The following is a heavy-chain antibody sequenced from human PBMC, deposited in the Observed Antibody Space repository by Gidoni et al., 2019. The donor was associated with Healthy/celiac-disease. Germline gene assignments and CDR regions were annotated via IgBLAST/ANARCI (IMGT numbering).Heavy chain of an antibody. J-gene: IGHJ3*02. V-gene: IGHV4-61*02. CDR2: IYTSGST. D-gene: IGHD3-22*01. Sequence: QVQLQESGPGLVKPSQTLSLTCPVSGGSISSGSYYWSWIRQPAGKGLEWIGRIYTSGSTNYNPSLKSRVTISVDTPKNQFSLKLSSVTAADTAVYYCARVYYYDSSGYLDAFDIWGQGTMVTVSS. CDR1: GGSISSGSYY. CDR3: ARVYYYDSSGYLDAFDI.